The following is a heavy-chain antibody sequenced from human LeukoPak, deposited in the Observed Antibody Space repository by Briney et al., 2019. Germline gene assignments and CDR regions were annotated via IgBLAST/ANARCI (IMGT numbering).Heavy chain of an antibody. J-gene: IGHJ3*01. CDR1: GFTFSDYY. Sequence: PGGSLRLSCAASGFTFSDYYMSWIRQAPGKGLEWVSYISSSGSTIYYTDSVKGRFTISRDNAKNSLYLQMNSLRAEDTAVYYCARHSAHSSTNDAFDLWGQGTLVTVSS. V-gene: IGHV3-11*01. D-gene: IGHD6-13*01. CDR2: ISSSGSTI. CDR3: ARHSAHSSTNDAFDL.